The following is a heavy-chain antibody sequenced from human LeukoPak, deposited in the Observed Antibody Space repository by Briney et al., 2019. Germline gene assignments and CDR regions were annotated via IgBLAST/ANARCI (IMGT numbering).Heavy chain of an antibody. CDR2: IYYSGST. Sequence: PSETLSLTCTVSGGSISSSSYYWGWIRHPPGKGLEWIGSIYYSGSTYSNPSLKSRVIIFVATSKNQQSLKMSSVTAADTAVYYCGRNPGIAAAGIDYWGQGTLVTVSS. J-gene: IGHJ4*02. D-gene: IGHD6-13*01. CDR3: GRNPGIAAAGIDY. V-gene: IGHV4-39*01. CDR1: GGSISSSSYY.